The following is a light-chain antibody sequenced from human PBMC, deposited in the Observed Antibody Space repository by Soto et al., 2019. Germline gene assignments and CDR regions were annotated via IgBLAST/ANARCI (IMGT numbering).Light chain of an antibody. CDR3: TSYRRCSTRA. CDR2: EVT. J-gene: IGLJ1*01. CDR1: SSDVGGYDF. V-gene: IGLV2-14*01. Sequence: QSALTQPASVSGSPGQSITISCTGTSSDVGGYDFVSWLQHHPGKAPKLMIYEVTNRPSGVPDRFSGSKSCKTASLTISGLQVEDEADYYCTSYRRCSTRAFGTGTKLTVL.